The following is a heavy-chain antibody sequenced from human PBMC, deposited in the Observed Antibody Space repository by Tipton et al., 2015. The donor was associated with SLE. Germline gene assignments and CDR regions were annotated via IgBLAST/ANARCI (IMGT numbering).Heavy chain of an antibody. J-gene: IGHJ5*02. CDR3: ATGVSHWFDT. CDR2: IYYTGTTT. Sequence: LRLSCTVSGGSVSSSSKYWAWIRPPPGKGLEWIGSIYYTGTTTYYNSFLKSRVTMSVDTSKNQFSLWLTSVIAADTAVYWCATGVSHWFDTWGQGILVTVSS. V-gene: IGHV4-39*07. CDR1: GGSVSSSSKY.